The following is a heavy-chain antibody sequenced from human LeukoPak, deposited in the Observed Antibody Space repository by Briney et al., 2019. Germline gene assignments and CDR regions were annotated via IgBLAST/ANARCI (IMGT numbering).Heavy chain of an antibody. CDR1: GFTFGDYA. CDR3: TRATAMVKAPFDY. V-gene: IGHV3-49*04. Sequence: GGSLRLSCTASGFTFGDYAMSWVRQAPGKGLEWVGFIRSKAYGGTTEYAASVKGRFTISRDDSKSIAYLQMNSLKTEDTAAYYCTRATAMVKAPFDYWGQGTLVTVSS. D-gene: IGHD5-18*01. CDR2: IRSKAYGGTT. J-gene: IGHJ4*02.